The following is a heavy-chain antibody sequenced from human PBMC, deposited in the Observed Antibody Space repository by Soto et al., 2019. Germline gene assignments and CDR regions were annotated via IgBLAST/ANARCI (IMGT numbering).Heavy chain of an antibody. V-gene: IGHV3-23*01. D-gene: IGHD3-9*01. CDR3: AKEGLRYFDWLLDPFDY. CDR2: ISGSGGST. J-gene: IGHJ4*02. Sequence: PGGSLRLSCAASGFTFSSYAMSWVRQAPGKGLEWVSAISGSGGSTYYADSVKGRFTISRDNSKNTLYLQMNSLRAEDTAVYYCAKEGLRYFDWLLDPFDYWGQGTLVTVSS. CDR1: GFTFSSYA.